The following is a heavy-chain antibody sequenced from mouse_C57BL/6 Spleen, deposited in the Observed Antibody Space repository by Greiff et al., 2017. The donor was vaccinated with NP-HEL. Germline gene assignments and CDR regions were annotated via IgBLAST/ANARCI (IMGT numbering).Heavy chain of an antibody. V-gene: IGHV1-81*01. CDR2: IYPRSGNT. CDR1: VYTFTSYG. CDR3: ARSDSSGPFAY. J-gene: IGHJ3*01. Sequence: QVPLQQSGAELARPGASVQLSFKASVYTFTSYGISWLKQSTGQGLEWIGEIYPRSGNTYYNAKFKGKATLTADKSSSTAYMELRSLTSEDSAVYFCARSDSSGPFAYWGQGTLVTVSA. D-gene: IGHD3-2*02.